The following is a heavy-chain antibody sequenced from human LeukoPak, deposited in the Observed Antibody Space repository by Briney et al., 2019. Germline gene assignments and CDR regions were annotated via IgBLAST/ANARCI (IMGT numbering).Heavy chain of an antibody. J-gene: IGHJ4*02. CDR1: GFTFSSYV. V-gene: IGHV3-23*01. Sequence: GGSLRLSCAASGFTFSSYVMNWVRQAPGKGLEWVSAISDSGVSTYYADSVKSRFTMSRDNSKNMLYLQMNSLTAEDTAVYYCVRAITMIVVVDFDYWGQGTLVTVSS. CDR3: VRAITMIVVVDFDY. D-gene: IGHD3-22*01. CDR2: ISDSGVST.